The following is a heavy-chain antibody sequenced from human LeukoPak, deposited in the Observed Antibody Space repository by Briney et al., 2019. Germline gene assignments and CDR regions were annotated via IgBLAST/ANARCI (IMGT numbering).Heavy chain of an antibody. D-gene: IGHD3-22*01. CDR1: GYSFTSYG. J-gene: IGHJ4*02. CDR3: ARSDYYDSSGSSLY. Sequence: ASVTLSCTASGYSFTSYGISWVRQAPGQGLEWMGWISAYNGNTNYAQKLQGRVTMTTDTSTSTAYLELRSLRSDDTAVYYCARSDYYDSSGSSLYWGQGTLVTVPS. V-gene: IGHV1-18*01. CDR2: ISAYNGNT.